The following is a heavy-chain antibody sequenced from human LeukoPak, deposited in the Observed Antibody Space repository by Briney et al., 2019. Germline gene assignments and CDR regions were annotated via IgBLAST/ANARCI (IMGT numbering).Heavy chain of an antibody. CDR3: ASEGCSSTSCTHHWFDP. CDR2: IYYSGST. V-gene: IGHV4-30-4*08. J-gene: IGHJ5*02. CDR1: GFTVSSTY. D-gene: IGHD2-2*01. Sequence: LRLSCAASGFTVSSTYMSWVRQPPGKGLEWIGYIYYSGSTYYNPSLKSRVTISVDTSKNQFSLKLSSVTAADTAVYYCASEGCSSTSCTHHWFDPWGQGTLVTVSS.